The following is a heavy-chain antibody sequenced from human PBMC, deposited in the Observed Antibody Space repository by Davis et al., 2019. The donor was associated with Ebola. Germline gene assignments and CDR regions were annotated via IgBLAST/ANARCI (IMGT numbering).Heavy chain of an antibody. CDR2: ISSSASYK. CDR1: GFTFSVYY. J-gene: IGHJ4*02. CDR3: AQQLGDYGGNALRY. D-gene: IGHD4-23*01. Sequence: PGGSLRLSCAASGFTFSVYYMSWIRQAPGKGPGWVSSISSSASYKNYADSVKGRFTISRDDAKKSLYLQMDSLRAEDTAVYYCAQQLGDYGGNALRYWGQGTLVTVSS. V-gene: IGHV3-11*06.